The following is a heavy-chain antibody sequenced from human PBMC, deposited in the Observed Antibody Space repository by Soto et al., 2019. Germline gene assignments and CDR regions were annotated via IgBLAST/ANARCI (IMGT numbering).Heavy chain of an antibody. D-gene: IGHD3-10*01. CDR2: INPNSGGT. CDR3: ARGITMVRGVLLDAFDI. CDR1: GYTFTGYY. J-gene: IGHJ3*02. Sequence: QVQLVQSGAEVKKPGASVKVSCKASGYTFTGYYMHWVRQAPGQGLEWMGWINPNSGGTNYAQKFQGRVTMTRDTSISTAYMELSRLRSDDTAVYYCARGITMVRGVLLDAFDIWGQGTMVTVSS. V-gene: IGHV1-2*02.